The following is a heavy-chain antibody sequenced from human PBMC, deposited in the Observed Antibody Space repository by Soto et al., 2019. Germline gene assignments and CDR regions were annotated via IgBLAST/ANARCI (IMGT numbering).Heavy chain of an antibody. Sequence: PSETLSLTCAISGGSIGNTNWWSWVRQPPGKGLEWIGEIYHSGSTNYKPPLKSRLTISVDKSRNQFSLSLSSVTAADTAVYYCASRLGATRFDNWGQGILVTVSS. CDR1: GGSIGNTNW. CDR3: ASRLGATRFDN. D-gene: IGHD1-26*01. J-gene: IGHJ4*02. V-gene: IGHV4-4*02. CDR2: IYHSGST.